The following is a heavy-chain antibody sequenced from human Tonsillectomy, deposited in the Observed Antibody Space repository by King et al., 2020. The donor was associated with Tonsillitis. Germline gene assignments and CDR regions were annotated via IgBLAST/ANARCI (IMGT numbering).Heavy chain of an antibody. CDR2: ISWNSGSI. J-gene: IGHJ6*02. D-gene: IGHD3-16*02. V-gene: IGHV3-9*01. Sequence: VQLVESGGGLVQPGRSLRLSCAASGFTFDDYAMHWVRQAPGKGLEWVSGISWNSGSIGYVDSVKGRFTISRDNAKNSLYLQMDSLRAEDTALYYCAKDISAGAGISLHYYGMDVWGQGTTVTVSS. CDR1: GFTFDDYA. CDR3: AKDISAGAGISLHYYGMDV.